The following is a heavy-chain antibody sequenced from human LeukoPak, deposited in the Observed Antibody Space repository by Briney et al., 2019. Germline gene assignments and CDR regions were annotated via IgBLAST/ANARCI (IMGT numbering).Heavy chain of an antibody. CDR3: ARAKVEIVVVPAALDY. Sequence: GRSLRLSCAASGFTFSSYGMHWVRQAPGKGLEWAAVIWYDGSNKYYADSVKGRFTISRDNSKNTLYLQMNSLRAEDTAVYYCARAKVEIVVVPAALDYWGQGTLVTVSS. D-gene: IGHD2-2*01. V-gene: IGHV3-33*01. CDR1: GFTFSSYG. J-gene: IGHJ4*02. CDR2: IWYDGSNK.